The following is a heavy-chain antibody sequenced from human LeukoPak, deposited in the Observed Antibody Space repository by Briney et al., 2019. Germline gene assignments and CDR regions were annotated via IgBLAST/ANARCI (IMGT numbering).Heavy chain of an antibody. CDR3: ARGPPAVAGMPTDY. V-gene: IGHV3-21*01. J-gene: IGHJ4*02. CDR1: GFTFSSYS. CDR2: ISSSSSYI. D-gene: IGHD6-19*01. Sequence: GGSLRLSCAASGFTFSSYSMNWVRQAPGKGLEWVSSISSSSSYIYYADSVKGRFTISRDNAKNSLYLQMNSRRAEDTAVYYCARGPPAVAGMPTDYWGQGTLVTVSS.